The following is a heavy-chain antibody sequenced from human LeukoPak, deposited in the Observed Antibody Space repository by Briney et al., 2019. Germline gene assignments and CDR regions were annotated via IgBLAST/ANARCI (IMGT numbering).Heavy chain of an antibody. V-gene: IGHV3-30-3*01. J-gene: IGHJ4*02. Sequence: GGSLRLSCAASGFTFSSYAMHWVRQAPGKGLEWVAVISYDGSNKYYADSVKGRFTTSRDNSKNTLYLQMNSLRAEDTAVYYCARDPYYYDSSGLYYFDYWGQGTLVTVSS. CDR1: GFTFSSYA. CDR3: ARDPYYYDSSGLYYFDY. D-gene: IGHD3-22*01. CDR2: ISYDGSNK.